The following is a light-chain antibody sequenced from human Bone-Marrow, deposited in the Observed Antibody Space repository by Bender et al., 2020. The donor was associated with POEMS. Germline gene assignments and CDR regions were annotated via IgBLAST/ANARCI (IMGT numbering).Light chain of an antibody. J-gene: IGLJ1*01. CDR1: GGSIVTNF. V-gene: IGLV6-57*02. CDR2: EDN. Sequence: KLMLTQPHSVSESPGKTVTISCTGSGGSIVTNFVQWYQQRPGSAPITVIYEDNQRPSGVPDRFSGSIDSSSNSASLTISGLKTEDEADYYCSSYTGTNTLELFGTGT. CDR3: SSYTGTNTLEL.